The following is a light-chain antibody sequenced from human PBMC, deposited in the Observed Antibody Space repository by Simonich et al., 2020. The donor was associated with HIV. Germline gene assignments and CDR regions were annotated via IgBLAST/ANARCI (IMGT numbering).Light chain of an antibody. J-gene: IGKJ4*01. CDR2: GAS. CDR1: QSVSSN. Sequence: EIVMTQSPATLSVSPGERATLSCRASQSVSSNLAWYQQKPGQAPRLLIYGASTRATGIPARFSGSGSETEFTLTISSPQSEDVAVYYCQQYNNWPPLTFGGGTKVEIK. V-gene: IGKV3-15*01. CDR3: QQYNNWPPLT.